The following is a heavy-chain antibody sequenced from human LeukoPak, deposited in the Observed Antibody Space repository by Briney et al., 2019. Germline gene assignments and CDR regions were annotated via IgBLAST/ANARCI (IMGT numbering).Heavy chain of an antibody. V-gene: IGHV1-2*02. Sequence: ASVKVSCKGSGYTFTDYFIHWVRQAPGQGLEWVGWTKPNSGGTDYAQKFQGRVTVTRDTSISTAYMELTRLTSDDTAVYYCTRAQWLPGHFDYWGQGTLVTVSS. CDR2: TKPNSGGT. J-gene: IGHJ4*02. CDR3: TRAQWLPGHFDY. D-gene: IGHD6-19*01. CDR1: GYTFTDYF.